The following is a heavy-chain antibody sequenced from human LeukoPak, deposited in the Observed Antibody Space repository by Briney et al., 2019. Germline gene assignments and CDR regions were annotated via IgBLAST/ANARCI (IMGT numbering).Heavy chain of an antibody. CDR2: TYSRSKWFN. J-gene: IGHJ4*02. V-gene: IGHV6-1*01. D-gene: IGHD1-26*01. CDR1: GDSVSSKSAS. CDR3: ARGTGSLDY. Sequence: SQTLSLTCAISGDSVSSKSASWNWIRQSPSRVLEWLGRTYSRSKWFNDYAVSVKSRITINPDTSKNQFSLRLTSVTPDDTALYYCARGTGSLDYWGQGTLVTVSS.